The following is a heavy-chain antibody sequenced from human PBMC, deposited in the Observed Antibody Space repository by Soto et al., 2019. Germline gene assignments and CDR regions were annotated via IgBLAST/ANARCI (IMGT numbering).Heavy chain of an antibody. CDR3: AKESRCSGGSCYHRLDY. J-gene: IGHJ4*02. D-gene: IGHD2-15*01. CDR2: ILYDGSNK. CDR1: GFTFSSYG. Sequence: GGSLTLSCAASGFTFSSYGMHWVRQAPGKGLEWVAVILYDGSNKYFAVSVKGRFTISRDNSKNTLYLQMNSLRAEDTAVYYCAKESRCSGGSCYHRLDYWGQGTLVTVSS. V-gene: IGHV3-30*18.